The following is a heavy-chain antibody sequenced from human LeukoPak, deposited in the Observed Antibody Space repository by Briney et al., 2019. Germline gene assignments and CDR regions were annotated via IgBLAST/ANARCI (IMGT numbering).Heavy chain of an antibody. D-gene: IGHD3-16*01. CDR2: IYHSGST. CDR1: GYSISSGYY. J-gene: IGHJ4*02. V-gene: IGHV4-38-2*02. CDR3: ASHSGLYGGYVDY. Sequence: PSETLSLTCTVSGYSISSGYYWGWIRQPPGKGLEWIGSIYHSGSTYYNPSLKSRVTISVDTSKNQFSLKLSSVTAADTAVYYCASHSGLYGGYVDYWGQGTLVTVSS.